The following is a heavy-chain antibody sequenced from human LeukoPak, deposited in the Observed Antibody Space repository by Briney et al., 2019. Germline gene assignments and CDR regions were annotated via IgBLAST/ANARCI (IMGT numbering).Heavy chain of an antibody. CDR2: IRFDGSDT. D-gene: IGHD5-12*01. Sequence: GTTLRLSSATSGFTFSNTGLHWVRRAPGKGLEWVAGIRFDGSDTFYADSVKGRFIISRDTSKSTLYLEMSSLRVEDTAMYYCARNLERGYSGPAQHYMYYWGQGTLVTVSS. J-gene: IGHJ4*02. CDR3: ARNLERGYSGPAQHYMYY. CDR1: GFTFSNTG. V-gene: IGHV3-33*01.